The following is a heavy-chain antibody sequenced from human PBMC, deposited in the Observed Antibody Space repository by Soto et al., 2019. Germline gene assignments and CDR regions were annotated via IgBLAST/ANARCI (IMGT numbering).Heavy chain of an antibody. J-gene: IGHJ4*02. D-gene: IGHD3-22*01. CDR2: IYYSGST. CDR1: GGSISSGGYY. CDR3: ARGPNSSGYPDFDY. Sequence: PSETLSLTCTVSGGSISSGGYYWSWIRQHPGKGLEWIGYIYYSGSTYYNPSLKSRVTISVDTSKNQFSLKLSSVTAADTAVYYCARGPNSSGYPDFDYWGQGTLVTVSS. V-gene: IGHV4-31*03.